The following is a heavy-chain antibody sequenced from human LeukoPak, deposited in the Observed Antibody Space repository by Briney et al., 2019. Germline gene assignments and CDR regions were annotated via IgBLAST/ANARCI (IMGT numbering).Heavy chain of an antibody. CDR1: GFTFSSYA. Sequence: PGGSLRLSCAAAGFTFSSYAMHWVRQAPDKGLEWVAVISYDGSNKYYADSVKGRFTISRDNSKNTLYLQMSNLRAEDTAVYFCARGGGLDVWGQGATVTVSS. CDR2: ISYDGSNK. V-gene: IGHV3-30*04. D-gene: IGHD3-16*01. J-gene: IGHJ6*02. CDR3: ARGGGLDV.